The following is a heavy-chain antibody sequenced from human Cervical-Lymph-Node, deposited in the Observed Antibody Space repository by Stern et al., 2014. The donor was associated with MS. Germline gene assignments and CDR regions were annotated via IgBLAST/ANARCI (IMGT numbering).Heavy chain of an antibody. CDR2: ISYDGSNK. D-gene: IGHD6-13*01. V-gene: IGHV3-30*03. CDR3: ARGIATDY. J-gene: IGHJ4*02. CDR1: GFPFSSYG. Sequence: VQLVESGGGVVQPGRSLRLSCAASGFPFSSYGMHWVRQAPGKGLEWVAVISYDGSNKYYADTVKGRFTISRDNSKNTLYLQMNSLRAEDTAVYYCARGIATDYWGQGTLVTVSS.